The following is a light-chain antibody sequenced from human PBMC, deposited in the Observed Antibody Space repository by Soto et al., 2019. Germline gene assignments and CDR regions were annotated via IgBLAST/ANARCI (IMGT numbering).Light chain of an antibody. CDR2: GAS. Sequence: EIVLTQSAGTLSLSPGERATLSCRTSQSVDRNYLAWYQQKPGQAPRLLLYGASSRATGIPDRFSGSGSGTDFTLTISRLEPEDFAVYYCQQYGSSPQTFGQGTKVEIK. J-gene: IGKJ1*01. V-gene: IGKV3-20*01. CDR3: QQYGSSPQT. CDR1: QSVDRNY.